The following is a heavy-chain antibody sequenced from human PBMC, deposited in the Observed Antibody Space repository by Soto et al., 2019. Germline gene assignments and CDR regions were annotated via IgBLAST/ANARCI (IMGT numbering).Heavy chain of an antibody. D-gene: IGHD6-13*01. CDR3: ARHPHSSSPDY. CDR2: IYPGDSDT. J-gene: IGHJ4*02. Sequence: GESLKISCKGSGYSFTIYWIGWVRQMPGKGLEWMGIIYPGDSDTRYSPSFQGQVTISADKSISTAYLQWSSLRASDTAMYYCARHPHSSSPDYWGQGTLVTVSS. CDR1: GYSFTIYW. V-gene: IGHV5-51*01.